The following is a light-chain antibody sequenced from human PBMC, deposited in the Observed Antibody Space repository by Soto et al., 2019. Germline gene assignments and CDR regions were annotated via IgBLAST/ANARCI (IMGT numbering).Light chain of an antibody. CDR1: QGISNY. CDR3: QKYNSAPWT. Sequence: DIQMTQSPSSLSASVGDRVTITCRASQGISNYLAWYRQKPGKVPKLLIYVASTLQSGVPSRFSGSRSGTDFTLTISSLQPEDVATYYCQKYNSAPWTFGQGTKVEIK. J-gene: IGKJ1*01. CDR2: VAS. V-gene: IGKV1-27*01.